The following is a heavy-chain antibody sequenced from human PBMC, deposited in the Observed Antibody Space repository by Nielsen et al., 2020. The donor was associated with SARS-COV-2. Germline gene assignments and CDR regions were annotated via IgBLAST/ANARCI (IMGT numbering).Heavy chain of an antibody. V-gene: IGHV4-39*01. CDR2: IYHSGST. CDR3: ARSPVGRLLWFGVHEYYFDY. Sequence: WIRQPPGKGLEWIGEIYHSGSTYYNPSLKSRVTISVDTSKNQFSLKLSSVTAADTAVYYCARSPVGRLLWFGVHEYYFDYWGQGTLVTVSS. J-gene: IGHJ4*02. D-gene: IGHD3-10*01.